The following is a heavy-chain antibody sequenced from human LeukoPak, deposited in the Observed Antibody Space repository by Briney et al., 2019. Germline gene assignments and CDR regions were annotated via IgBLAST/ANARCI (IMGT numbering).Heavy chain of an antibody. CDR1: GFTFSSYT. D-gene: IGHD6-6*01. Sequence: GGSLRLSCAASGFTFSSYTMNWVRQPPGKGLEWVSNIGTSSTTIYYADSVKGRFTISRDNAKNSLYLQMNSLRAEDTAVYYCARDLWPVREKSIAAAVRLATTDYWGQGTLVTVSS. CDR3: ARDLWPVREKSIAAAVRLATTDY. V-gene: IGHV3-48*01. J-gene: IGHJ4*02. CDR2: IGTSSTTI.